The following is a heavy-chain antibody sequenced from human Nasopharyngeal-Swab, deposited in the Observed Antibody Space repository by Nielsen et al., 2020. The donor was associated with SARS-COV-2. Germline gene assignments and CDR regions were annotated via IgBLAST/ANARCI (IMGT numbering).Heavy chain of an antibody. CDR2: IWYDGSNK. CDR1: GFTFSSYG. D-gene: IGHD3-22*01. CDR3: AGERYYYDSSGYYYLGYYYYGTDV. V-gene: IGHV3-33*01. J-gene: IGHJ6*02. Sequence: GESLKISCAASGFTFSSYGMHWVRQAPGKGLEWVAVIWYDGSNKYYADSVKGRFTISRDNSKNTLYLQMNSLRAEDTAVYYCAGERYYYDSSGYYYLGYYYYGTDVWGQGTTVTVSS.